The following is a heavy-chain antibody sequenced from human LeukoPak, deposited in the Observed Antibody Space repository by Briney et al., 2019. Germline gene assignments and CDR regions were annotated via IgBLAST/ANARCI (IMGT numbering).Heavy chain of an antibody. CDR1: GFTFSSYG. CDR3: AKSERERTGHVAAAGSYYFDY. D-gene: IGHD6-13*01. Sequence: PGRSLRLSCAASGFTFSSYGMHWVRQAPGKGLEWVAVISYDGSNKYYADSVKGRFTISRDNSKNTLYLQINSLRAEDTAVYYCAKSERERTGHVAAAGSYYFDYWGQGTLVTVSS. CDR2: ISYDGSNK. V-gene: IGHV3-30*18. J-gene: IGHJ4*02.